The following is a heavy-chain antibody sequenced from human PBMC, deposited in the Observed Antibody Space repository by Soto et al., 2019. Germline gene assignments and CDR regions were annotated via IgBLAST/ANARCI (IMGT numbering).Heavy chain of an antibody. Sequence: PGGSLRLSCTASWFTFGGYSMSWFRPGPGEGGEWVGFIRSKAYGGTTEYAASVKGRFTISRDNSKNTLYLQMNGLRAEDTAVYYCAKRRVEYCGGGTCYYFDYWGQGTLVTVSS. D-gene: IGHD2-15*01. CDR2: IRSKAYGGTT. CDR3: AKRRVEYCGGGTCYYFDY. J-gene: IGHJ4*02. V-gene: IGHV3-49*03. CDR1: WFTFGGYS.